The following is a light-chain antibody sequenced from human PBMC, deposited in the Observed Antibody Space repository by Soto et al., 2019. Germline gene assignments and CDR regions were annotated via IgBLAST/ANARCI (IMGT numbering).Light chain of an antibody. Sequence: DIQMTQSPSSVSASVGDRVTITCRASQGISSRLAWYQQKPGKAHNLLIYAASSLQSGVPSRLSGSGSETDFTLTIGSLQPEDCATYYCQHSNSFPLTFGGGTKVEIK. CDR3: QHSNSFPLT. J-gene: IGKJ4*01. V-gene: IGKV1-12*01. CDR1: QGISSR. CDR2: AAS.